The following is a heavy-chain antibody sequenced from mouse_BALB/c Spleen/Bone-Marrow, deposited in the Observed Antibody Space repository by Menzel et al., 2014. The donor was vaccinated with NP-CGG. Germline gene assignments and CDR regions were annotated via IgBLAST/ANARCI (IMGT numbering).Heavy chain of an antibody. Sequence: EVKLVESGAELVKPGASVKLSCTAPGFNIXDTYIHWVKQRPEQGLEWIGRIDPANGNTKYDPKFQGKATITADTSSNTAYLQLSSLTSEDTAVYYCAEITTAAYYVMDYWGQGTSVTVSS. V-gene: IGHV14-3*02. D-gene: IGHD1-2*01. CDR3: AEITTAAYYVMDY. CDR2: IDPANGNT. CDR1: GFNIXDTY. J-gene: IGHJ4*01.